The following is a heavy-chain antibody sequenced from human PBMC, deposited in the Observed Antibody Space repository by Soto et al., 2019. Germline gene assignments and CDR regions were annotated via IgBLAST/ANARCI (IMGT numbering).Heavy chain of an antibody. CDR2: IYPGDSDT. D-gene: IGHD3-10*01. CDR1: GYSFTSYW. V-gene: IGHV5-51*01. Sequence: GESLKISCNGSGYSFTSYWIGWLRQMPGKGLEWMGIIYPGDSDTRYSPSFQGQVTISADKSISTAYLQWSSLKASDTAMYYCATLYYYGSGIPRPDAFAIWGQGTMVTVSS. J-gene: IGHJ3*02. CDR3: ATLYYYGSGIPRPDAFAI.